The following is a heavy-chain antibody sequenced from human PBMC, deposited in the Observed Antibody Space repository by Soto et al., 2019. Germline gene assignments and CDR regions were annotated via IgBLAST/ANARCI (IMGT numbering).Heavy chain of an antibody. J-gene: IGHJ4*02. Sequence: GGSLRLSCAASGFTFSSYAMSWVRQAPGKGLEWVSAISGSGGSTYYADSVKGRFTISRDNSKNTLYLQMNSLRAEDTAVYYCAKARYYDFWSGYYTFDYWGQGTLVSVS. D-gene: IGHD3-3*01. CDR1: GFTFSSYA. V-gene: IGHV3-23*01. CDR3: AKARYYDFWSGYYTFDY. CDR2: ISGSGGST.